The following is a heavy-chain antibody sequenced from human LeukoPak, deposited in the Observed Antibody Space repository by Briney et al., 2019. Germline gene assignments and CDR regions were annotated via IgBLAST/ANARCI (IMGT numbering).Heavy chain of an antibody. CDR1: GGSISSYY. D-gene: IGHD1-1*01. V-gene: IGHV4-59*08. CDR2: IHYSGST. CDR3: ASTGERHIFDY. Sequence: PSETLSLTCTVSGGSISSYYWSWIRQPPGKGLEWIGYIHYSGSTNYNPSLKSRVTISVDTSKNQFSLKLSSVTAADTAVYYCASTGERHIFDYWGQGTLVTVSS. J-gene: IGHJ4*02.